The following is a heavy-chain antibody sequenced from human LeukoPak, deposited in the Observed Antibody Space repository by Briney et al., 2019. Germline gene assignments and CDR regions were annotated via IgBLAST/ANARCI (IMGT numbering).Heavy chain of an antibody. CDR3: ARDFGSSSWAYYYYGMDV. CDR1: GGSISSGGYY. Sequence: SETLSLTCTVSGGSISSGGYYWSWIRQPPGKGLEWIGYIYHSGSTYYNPSLKSRVTISVDTSKNQFSLKLSSVTAADTAVYYCARDFGSSSWAYYYYGMDVWGQGTTVTVSS. V-gene: IGHV4-30-2*01. D-gene: IGHD6-13*01. J-gene: IGHJ6*02. CDR2: IYHSGST.